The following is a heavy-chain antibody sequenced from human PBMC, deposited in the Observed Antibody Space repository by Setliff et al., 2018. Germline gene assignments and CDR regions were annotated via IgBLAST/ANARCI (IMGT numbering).Heavy chain of an antibody. CDR3: ARVVIRYYYYYMDV. CDR1: GGSISSYY. CDR2: IYTSGST. J-gene: IGHJ6*03. V-gene: IGHV4-4*08. Sequence: TSETLSLTCTVSGGSISSYYWSWIRQPPGKGLEWIGYIYTSGSTNYNPSLKSRVTISVDTSKNQFSLKLSSVTAADTAVYYCARVVIRYYYYYMDVWGKGTTVTVSS. D-gene: IGHD2-21*01.